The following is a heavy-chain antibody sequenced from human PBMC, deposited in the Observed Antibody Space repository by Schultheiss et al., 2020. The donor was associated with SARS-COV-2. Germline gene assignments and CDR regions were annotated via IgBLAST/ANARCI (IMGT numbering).Heavy chain of an antibody. CDR3: ARTPTSSGSYYKGPYYYYGMDV. D-gene: IGHD3-10*01. V-gene: IGHV1-46*01. CDR2: INPSGGST. Sequence: ASVKVSCKASGYTFTRYYMHWVRQAPGQGLEWMGIINPSGGSTSYAQKFQGRVTMTRDTSTSTVYMELNSLRSEDTAVYYCARTPTSSGSYYKGPYYYYGMDVWGQGTTVTVSS. J-gene: IGHJ6*02. CDR1: GYTFTRYY.